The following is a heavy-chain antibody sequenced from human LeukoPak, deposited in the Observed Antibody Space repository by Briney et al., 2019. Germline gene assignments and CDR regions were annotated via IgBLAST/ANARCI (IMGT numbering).Heavy chain of an antibody. CDR1: GFTFSSYG. CDR2: IWYDGSNK. Sequence: PGGSLRLSCAASGFTFSSYGMHWVRQAPGKGLEWVAVIWYDGSNKYYADSVKGRFTTSRDNSKNTLYLQMNSLRAEDTAIYYCAKVSSGWYYFDYWGQGTLVTVSS. J-gene: IGHJ4*02. V-gene: IGHV3-33*06. D-gene: IGHD6-19*01. CDR3: AKVSSGWYYFDY.